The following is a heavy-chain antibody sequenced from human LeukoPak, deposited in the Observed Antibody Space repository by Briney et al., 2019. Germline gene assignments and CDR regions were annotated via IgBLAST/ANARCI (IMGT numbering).Heavy chain of an antibody. D-gene: IGHD6-13*01. CDR2: IKGDGSGK. J-gene: IGHJ4*02. Sequence: PGGSLRLSCAASGFTFSTYWMSWVRQAPGKGLEWVAIIKGDGSGKAYVDSVKGRFSISRDNAENSLYLQMSSLRAEDTAVYYCAKDWGYEEAGIDFWGQGTLVTVSS. CDR1: GFTFSTYW. CDR3: AKDWGYEEAGIDF. V-gene: IGHV3-7*04.